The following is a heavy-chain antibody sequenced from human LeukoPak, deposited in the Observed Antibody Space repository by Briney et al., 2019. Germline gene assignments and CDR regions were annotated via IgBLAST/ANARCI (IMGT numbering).Heavy chain of an antibody. V-gene: IGHV4-39*01. CDR2: IYYSGST. Sequence: SETLSLTCTVSDGSISSSSYWWGWIRQPPGKGLEWIGSIYYSGSTYYNPSLKSRVTISIDTSKNQFSLKLNSVTAADTAVYYCARHSNWNGGVDWFDPWGQGTQVTVSS. CDR1: DGSISSSSYW. CDR3: ARHSNWNGGVDWFDP. J-gene: IGHJ5*02. D-gene: IGHD1-20*01.